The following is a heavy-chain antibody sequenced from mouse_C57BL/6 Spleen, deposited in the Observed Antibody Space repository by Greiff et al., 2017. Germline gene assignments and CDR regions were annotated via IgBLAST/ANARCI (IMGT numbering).Heavy chain of an antibody. CDR2: ISSGGDYI. CDR3: TRELGDYSNYVEAMDY. D-gene: IGHD2-5*01. Sequence: EVQVVESGEGLVKPGGSLKLSCAASGFTFSSYAMSWVRQTPEKRLEWVAYISSGGDYIYYADTVKGRFTISRDNARNTLYLQMSSLKSEDTAMYYCTRELGDYSNYVEAMDYWGKGTSVTVSS. J-gene: IGHJ4*01. CDR1: GFTFSSYA. V-gene: IGHV5-9-1*02.